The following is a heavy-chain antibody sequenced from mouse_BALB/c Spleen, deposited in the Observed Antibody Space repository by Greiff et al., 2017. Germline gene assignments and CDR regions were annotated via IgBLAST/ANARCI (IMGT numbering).Heavy chain of an antibody. CDR3: AREGYYGSYFDY. D-gene: IGHD2-1*01. J-gene: IGHJ2*01. CDR2: INSNGGST. CDR1: GFTFSSYG. V-gene: IGHV5-6-3*01. Sequence: EVKLVESGGGLVQPGGSLKLSCAASGFTFSSYGMSWVRQTPDKRLELVATINSNGGSTYYPDSVKGRFTISRDNAKNTLYLQMSSLKSEDTAMYYCAREGYYGSYFDYRGQGTTLPVSS.